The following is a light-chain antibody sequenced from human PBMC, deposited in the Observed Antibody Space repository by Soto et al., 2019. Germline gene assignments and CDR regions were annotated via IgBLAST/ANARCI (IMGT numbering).Light chain of an antibody. CDR2: EVS. CDR1: SSDVGGYNY. V-gene: IGLV2-14*01. Sequence: QSALTQPASVSGSPGQSITISCTGTSSDVGGYNYVSWYQQNPGKAPKLMIYEVSNRPSGVSNRFSGSKSGNTASLTISGLQAEDVADYYCSSYTSSSTVVFGGGTKLTVL. CDR3: SSYTSSSTVV. J-gene: IGLJ2*01.